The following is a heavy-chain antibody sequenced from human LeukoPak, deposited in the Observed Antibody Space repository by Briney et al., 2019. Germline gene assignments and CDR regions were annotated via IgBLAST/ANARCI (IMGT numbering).Heavy chain of an antibody. CDR1: GGSISSSSYY. CDR2: IYYSGST. D-gene: IGHD3-16*01. Sequence: RASETLSLTCTVSGGSISSSSYYWGWIRQPPGKGLEWIGSIYYSGSTYYNPSLKSRVTILVDTSKNQFSLKLSSVTAADTAVYYCARDWGNWDDAFDIWGQGTMVTVSS. V-gene: IGHV4-39*07. CDR3: ARDWGNWDDAFDI. J-gene: IGHJ3*02.